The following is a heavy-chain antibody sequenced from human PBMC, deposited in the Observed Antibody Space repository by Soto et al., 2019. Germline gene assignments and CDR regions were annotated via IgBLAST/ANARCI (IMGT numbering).Heavy chain of an antibody. Sequence: QVQLVQSGAEVKKPGSSVKVSCKASGGTFSSYAISWVRQAPGQGLEWMGGIIPIFGTANYAQKFQGRVTITADESTSTAYMELSSLRSEDTAVYYCASGYIGLSIAARRAYFDYWGQGTLVTVSS. V-gene: IGHV1-69*01. CDR3: ASGYIGLSIAARRAYFDY. CDR2: IIPIFGTA. D-gene: IGHD6-6*01. J-gene: IGHJ4*02. CDR1: GGTFSSYA.